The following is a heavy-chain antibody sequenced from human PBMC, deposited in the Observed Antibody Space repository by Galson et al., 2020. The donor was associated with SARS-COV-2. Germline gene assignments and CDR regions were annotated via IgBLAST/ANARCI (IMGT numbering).Heavy chain of an antibody. D-gene: IGHD2-8*01. CDR2: IYRGGYT. CDR3: ARAENGQKGMDV. V-gene: IGHV3-53*01. Sequence: GGYLRLSCAASGFTVRSNYMNWVRQAPGKGLEWVSLIYRGGYTYYTDSVKGRFTIARDNSKNSLYLQMNSLGAEDTAVYYCARAENGQKGMDVWGQGTTVTVSS. J-gene: IGHJ6*02. CDR1: GFTVRSNY.